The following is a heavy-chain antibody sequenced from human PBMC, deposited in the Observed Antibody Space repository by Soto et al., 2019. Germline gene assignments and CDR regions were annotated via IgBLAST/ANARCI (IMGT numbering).Heavy chain of an antibody. CDR2: VNHSGEA. J-gene: IGHJ5*02. Sequence: SETLSLTCGVYGGSFRNYYWIWVRQPPGKGLEWIGEVNHSGEATYNPSLQSRITISLDTSNSQFSLKLTSVTAADTAMYFCARAARFPRSCFDTWGQGTKVTVSS. V-gene: IGHV4-34*01. CDR3: ARAARFPRSCFDT. D-gene: IGHD6-25*01. CDR1: GGSFRNYY.